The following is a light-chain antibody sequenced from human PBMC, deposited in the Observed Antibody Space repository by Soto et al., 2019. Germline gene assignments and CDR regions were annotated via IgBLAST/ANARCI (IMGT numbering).Light chain of an antibody. Sequence: DIQLTQSPSFLSASVGDRVTITCRASQGTSSYLAWFQQKPWRAPKLLIYGASTLQSGVPARFSGSGSGTDFTLTISNLQLEDFATYYCQQLNAYPLTFGQGTRRDI. CDR3: QQLNAYPLT. CDR2: GAS. V-gene: IGKV1-9*01. J-gene: IGKJ5*01. CDR1: QGTSSY.